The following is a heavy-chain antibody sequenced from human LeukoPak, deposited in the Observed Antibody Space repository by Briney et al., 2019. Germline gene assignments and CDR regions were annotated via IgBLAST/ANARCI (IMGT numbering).Heavy chain of an antibody. CDR1: GYTFTSYY. D-gene: IGHD3-10*01. CDR2: INPSGGST. J-gene: IGHJ6*02. CDR3: ARESLLWFGELRYYYGMDV. V-gene: IGHV1-46*01. Sequence: ASVKVSCKASGYTFTSYYMHWVRQAPGQGLEWMGIINPSGGSTSYAQKFQGRVTMTRDTSTSTVYMELSSLRSEDTAVYYCARESLLWFGELRYYYGMDVWAKGPRSPSP.